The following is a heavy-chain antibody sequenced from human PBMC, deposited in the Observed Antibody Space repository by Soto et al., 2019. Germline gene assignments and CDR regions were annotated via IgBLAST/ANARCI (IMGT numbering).Heavy chain of an antibody. CDR2: ISAYNGNT. J-gene: IGHJ5*02. V-gene: IGHV1-18*01. CDR1: GYTFTSYG. D-gene: IGHD6-19*01. CDR3: AREVVRVAGTRWFDP. Sequence: QVQLVQSGAEVKKTGASVKVSCKASGYTFTSYGISWVRQAPGQGLECMGWISAYNGNTNYAQKLLGRVTLSAETSTIIADMELRSLRSDDTAVYYCAREVVRVAGTRWFDPWGQGALVTVSS.